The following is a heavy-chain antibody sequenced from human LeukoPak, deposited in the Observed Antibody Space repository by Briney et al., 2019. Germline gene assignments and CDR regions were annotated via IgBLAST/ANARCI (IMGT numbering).Heavy chain of an antibody. J-gene: IGHJ5*02. CDR1: GGSISSYY. Sequence: SETLSLTCTVSGGSISSYYWSWIRQPPGKGLEWIGYIYYSGSTNYNPSLKNRVTISVDTSKNQFSLKLSSVTAADTAVYYCARGEVGFGELLLGWFDPWGQGTLVTVSS. D-gene: IGHD3-10*01. CDR3: ARGEVGFGELLLGWFDP. CDR2: IYYSGST. V-gene: IGHV4-59*01.